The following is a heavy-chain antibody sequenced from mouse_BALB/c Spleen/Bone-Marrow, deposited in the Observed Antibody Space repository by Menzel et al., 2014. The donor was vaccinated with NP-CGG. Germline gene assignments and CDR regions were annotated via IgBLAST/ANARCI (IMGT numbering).Heavy chain of an antibody. CDR2: IHPGSGGT. D-gene: IGHD3-2*01. V-gene: IGHV1-15*01. J-gene: IGHJ2*01. CDR3: ARLRQLGLRTIDY. Sequence: QVQLKESGAELVRPGASVKLSCKALGYTFIDYEIHWVKQTPVHGLEWIGAIHPGSGGTAYNQKFKGKATLTADKYSSTVYMEPSSLTSEDSVVYYCARLRQLGLRTIDYWGQGTTLTVSS. CDR1: GYTFIDYE.